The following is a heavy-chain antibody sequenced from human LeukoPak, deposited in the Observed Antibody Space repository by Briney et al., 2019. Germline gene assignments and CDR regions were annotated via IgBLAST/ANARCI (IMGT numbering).Heavy chain of an antibody. D-gene: IGHD3-10*01. J-gene: IGHJ4*02. V-gene: IGHV3-23*01. CDR3: AKVIYGSWYFDY. CDR1: GLTFSTYA. CDR2: ISGSGGST. Sequence: GGSLRLSCVASGLTFSTYAMNWVRQAPGKGLEWVSAISGSGGSTYYADSVKGRFTISRDNSKNSLYLQMNSLRAEDTAVYYCAKVIYGSWYFDYWGQGTLVTVSS.